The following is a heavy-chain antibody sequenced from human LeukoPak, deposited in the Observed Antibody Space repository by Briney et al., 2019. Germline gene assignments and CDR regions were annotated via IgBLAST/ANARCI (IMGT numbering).Heavy chain of an antibody. J-gene: IGHJ5*02. Sequence: ASVKVSCKASGYTFTSNGISWVRQAPGQGLEWMGWISAYNGNINYAQKFQGRVTMTTDTSTSTAHMELRSLRSDDTAVYYRVREADQDCSGGSCYRSSGNWLDPWGQGTLVTVSS. V-gene: IGHV1-18*04. CDR1: GYTFTSNG. D-gene: IGHD2-15*01. CDR2: ISAYNGNI. CDR3: VREADQDCSGGSCYRSSGNWLDP.